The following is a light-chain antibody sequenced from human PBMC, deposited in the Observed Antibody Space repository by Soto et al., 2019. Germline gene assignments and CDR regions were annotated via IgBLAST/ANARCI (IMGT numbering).Light chain of an antibody. V-gene: IGKV3-20*01. CDR3: QQYGSSRT. CDR2: GAS. CDR1: QSVSSSY. Sequence: EIVLTQSPGTLSLSPGERATLSCRASQSVSSSYLAWYQQKPGQAPRLLMYGASSRATGIPDRFSGSGSGTDFTLTINRLEPEDCAVYYCQQYGSSRTFGQGTKVEIK. J-gene: IGKJ1*01.